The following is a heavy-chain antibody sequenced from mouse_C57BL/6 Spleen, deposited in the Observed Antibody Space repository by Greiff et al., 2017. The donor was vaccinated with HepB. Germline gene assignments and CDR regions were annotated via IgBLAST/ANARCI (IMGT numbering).Heavy chain of an antibody. CDR2: IYPRSGNT. Sequence: VQLQQSGAELARPGASVKLSCKASGYTFTSYGISWVKQRTGQGLEWIGEIYPRSGNTYYNEKFKGKATLTADKSSSTAYMELRSLTSEDSAVYFCARTLITTVVATSRYWYFDVWGTGTTVTVSS. J-gene: IGHJ1*03. D-gene: IGHD1-1*01. CDR3: ARTLITTVVATSRYWYFDV. CDR1: GYTFTSYG. V-gene: IGHV1-81*01.